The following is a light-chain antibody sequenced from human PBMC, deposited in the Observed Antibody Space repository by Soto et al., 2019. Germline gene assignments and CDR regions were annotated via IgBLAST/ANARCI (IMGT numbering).Light chain of an antibody. J-gene: IGKJ4*01. CDR3: QQYGNSPPLT. CDR1: QSVSSH. Sequence: EIVLTQSPGTLSLSPGERATLSCRASQSVSSHLAWYQQRPGQAPRLLIYGASSRATGIPDRFSGSGSGRDFSPTIIRLEPEDFALYYCQQYGNSPPLTFGGGTKVEIK. V-gene: IGKV3-20*01. CDR2: GAS.